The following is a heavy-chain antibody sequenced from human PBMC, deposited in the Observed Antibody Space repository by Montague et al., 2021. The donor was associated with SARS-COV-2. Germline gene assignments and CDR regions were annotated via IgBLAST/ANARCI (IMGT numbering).Heavy chain of an antibody. Sequence: SETLSLTCSVSGDSISNYSWTWIRRSQGRGLEWIGYINNSGSTNNNPSLTSRVTISVDTSKNQVSLKLTSVTAADTAVYYCARHLRVTTVTSHMYHYAMDVWGQGTTVTVSS. D-gene: IGHD4-11*01. J-gene: IGHJ6*02. CDR3: ARHLRVTTVTSHMYHYAMDV. CDR2: INNSGST. V-gene: IGHV4-59*08. CDR1: GDSISNYS.